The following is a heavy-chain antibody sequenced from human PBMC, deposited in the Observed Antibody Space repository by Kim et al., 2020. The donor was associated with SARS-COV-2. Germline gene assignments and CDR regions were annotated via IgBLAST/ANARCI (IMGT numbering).Heavy chain of an antibody. Sequence: GGSLRLSCAASGFTFSSYGMHWVRQAPGKGLEWVAVISYDGSNKYYADSVKGRFTISRDNSKNTLYLQMNSLRAEDTAVYYCAKDGNSYDSSGYYYDYWGQGTLVTVSS. CDR2: ISYDGSNK. CDR3: AKDGNSYDSSGYYYDY. D-gene: IGHD3-22*01. J-gene: IGHJ4*02. CDR1: GFTFSSYG. V-gene: IGHV3-30*18.